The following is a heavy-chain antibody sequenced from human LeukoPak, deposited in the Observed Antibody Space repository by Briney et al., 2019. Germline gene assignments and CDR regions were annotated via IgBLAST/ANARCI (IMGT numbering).Heavy chain of an antibody. CDR2: INHSGST. D-gene: IGHD2-15*01. Sequence: PAETLSLTCAAYGCSFSGYYWSWVRQPPGKGLEWIGEINHSGSTNYNPSLKSRLTISVDTSKNQLSLKLSSVTAADTALYYCARAPGSRASGYWGQGTLVPVSS. V-gene: IGHV4-34*01. J-gene: IGHJ4*02. CDR3: ARAPGSRASGY. CDR1: GCSFSGYY.